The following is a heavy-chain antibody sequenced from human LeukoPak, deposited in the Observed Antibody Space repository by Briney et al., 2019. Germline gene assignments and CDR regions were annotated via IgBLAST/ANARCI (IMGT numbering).Heavy chain of an antibody. J-gene: IGHJ6*02. V-gene: IGHV3-7*01. D-gene: IGHD5-12*01. CDR3: ARGGYSGYDSDYYGMDV. CDR2: IKQDGSEK. CDR1: GFTFSSYW. Sequence: PGGSLRLSCAASGFTFSSYWMSWVRQAPGKGLEWVANIKQDGSEKYYVDSVKGRFTISRGNAKNSLYLQMNSLRAEDTAVYYCARGGYSGYDSDYYGMDVWGQGTTVTVSS.